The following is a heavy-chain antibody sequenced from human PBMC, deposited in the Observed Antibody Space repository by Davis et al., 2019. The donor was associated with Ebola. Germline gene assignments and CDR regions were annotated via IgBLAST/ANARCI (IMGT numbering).Heavy chain of an antibody. V-gene: IGHV3-15*07. J-gene: IGHJ4*02. Sequence: GESLKISCAASGFTFSNAWMNWVRQAPGKGLEWVGRIKSKTDGGTTDYAAPVKGRFTISRDDSKNTLYLQMNSLKTEDTAVYYCTSDIQMATIRGSGGYYFDYWGQGTLVTVSS. CDR3: TSDIQMATIRGSGGYYFDY. D-gene: IGHD5-24*01. CDR2: IKSKTDGGTT. CDR1: GFTFSNAW.